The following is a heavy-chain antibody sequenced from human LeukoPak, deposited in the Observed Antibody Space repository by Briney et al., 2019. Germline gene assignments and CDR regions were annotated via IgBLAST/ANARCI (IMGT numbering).Heavy chain of an antibody. CDR2: ISYDGSNK. CDR1: GFTFSSYD. Sequence: PGGSLRLSCAASGFTFSSYDMHWVRQAPGKGLGRVAVISYDGSNKFYADSVKGRFTISRDNTKNTVYLQMSSLRVEDTAVYYCARERGDNGWYPDGFDIWGQGTLVTVSS. D-gene: IGHD4/OR15-4a*01. V-gene: IGHV3-30*03. CDR3: ARERGDNGWYPDGFDI. J-gene: IGHJ3*02.